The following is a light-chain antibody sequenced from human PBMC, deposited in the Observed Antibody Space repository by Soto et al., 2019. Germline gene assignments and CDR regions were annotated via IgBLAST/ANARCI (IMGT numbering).Light chain of an antibody. CDR2: DNN. V-gene: IGLV1-51*01. CDR3: GTWDSRLSAVV. Sequence: QSVLTQPPSVSAAPGQKVTISSSGSSSNIGNNYVSWYQQLPGTAPKLLIYDNNKRPSGIPDRFSGSKSGTSATLGITGLQTGDEADYYCGTWDSRLSAVVFGGGTKLTVL. J-gene: IGLJ2*01. CDR1: SSNIGNNY.